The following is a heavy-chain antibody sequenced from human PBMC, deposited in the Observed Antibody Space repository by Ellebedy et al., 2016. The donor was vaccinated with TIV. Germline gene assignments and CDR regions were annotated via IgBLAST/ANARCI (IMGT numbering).Heavy chain of an antibody. CDR3: ASGEQWLAPAY. CDR1: GGTFSSYA. CDR2: IIPIFGTA. V-gene: IGHV1-69*05. Sequence: AASVKVSCKASGGTFSSYAISWVRQAPGQGLEWMGGIIPIFGTANYAQKFQVRVTITTDESTSTAYMELSSLRSEDTAVYYCASGEQWLAPAYWGQGTLVTVSS. D-gene: IGHD6-19*01. J-gene: IGHJ4*02.